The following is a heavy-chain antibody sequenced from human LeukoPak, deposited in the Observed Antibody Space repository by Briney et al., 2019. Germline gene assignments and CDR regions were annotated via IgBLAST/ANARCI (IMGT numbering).Heavy chain of an antibody. J-gene: IGHJ3*02. V-gene: IGHV1-18*01. CDR1: GYTFTSYG. Sequence: EASVKVSCKASGYTFTSYGISWVRQAPGQGLEWMGWISAYNGNTNYAQKLQGRVTMTTDTSTSTAYMELRSLRSDDTAVYYCARVRGVGAPKYAFDIWGQGTMVTVSS. CDR2: ISAYNGNT. D-gene: IGHD1-26*01. CDR3: ARVRGVGAPKYAFDI.